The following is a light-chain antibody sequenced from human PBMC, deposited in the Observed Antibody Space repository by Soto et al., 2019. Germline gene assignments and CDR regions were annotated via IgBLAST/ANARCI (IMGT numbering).Light chain of an antibody. Sequence: DILMPQSPSTLSASVGETVTLTCRASQSTISWVAWYQQRPGKPPKLVIYGASTLERGVPSRFSGSGSGTEFTLTIAGLQPDDFATYYCQHYKPYKTFGQGTKVDIK. CDR3: QHYKPYKT. J-gene: IGKJ1*01. CDR1: QSTISW. CDR2: GAS. V-gene: IGKV1-5*03.